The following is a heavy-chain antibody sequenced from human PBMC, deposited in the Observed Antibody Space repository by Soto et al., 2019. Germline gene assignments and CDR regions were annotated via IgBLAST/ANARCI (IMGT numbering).Heavy chain of an antibody. CDR3: ARGVSGPLRYFDWLPHFDY. V-gene: IGHV4-59*01. CDR1: GGSISSYY. J-gene: IGHJ4*02. D-gene: IGHD3-9*01. CDR2: IYYSGST. Sequence: PSETLSLTCTVSGGSISSYYWSWIRQPPGKGLEWIGYIYYSGSTNYNPSLKSRVTISVDTSKNQFSLKLSSVTAADTAVYYCARGVSGPLRYFDWLPHFDYWGQRTLVTVSS.